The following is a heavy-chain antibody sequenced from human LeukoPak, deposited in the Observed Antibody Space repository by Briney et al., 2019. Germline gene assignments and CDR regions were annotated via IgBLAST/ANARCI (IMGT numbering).Heavy chain of an antibody. CDR1: GFTVSSNY. CDR2: IYSGGSR. CDR3: AKGPRYYDSSGHFDY. D-gene: IGHD3-22*01. V-gene: IGHV3-66*01. Sequence: PGGSLRLSCAASGFTVSSNYMSWVRQAPGKGLEWVSVIYSGGSRYYADSVKGRFTISRDNSENSLYLQMNSLRAEDTALYYCAKGPRYYDSSGHFDYWGQGTLVTVSS. J-gene: IGHJ4*02.